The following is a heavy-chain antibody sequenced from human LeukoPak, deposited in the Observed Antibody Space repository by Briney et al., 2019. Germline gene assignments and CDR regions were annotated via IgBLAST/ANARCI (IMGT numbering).Heavy chain of an antibody. D-gene: IGHD5-24*01. V-gene: IGHV4-4*09. CDR2: FYTSGNT. J-gene: IGHJ3*02. Sequence: SETLSLTCTVSGGSISSYYWSWIRQPPGRGLEWIGYFYTSGNTHQNPSLKSRVTMSIDASKNQFSLRLSSMTAADTAVYYCARHRAEMATITDDTFDMWRQGTMVTVSS. CDR3: ARHRAEMATITDDTFDM. CDR1: GGSISSYY.